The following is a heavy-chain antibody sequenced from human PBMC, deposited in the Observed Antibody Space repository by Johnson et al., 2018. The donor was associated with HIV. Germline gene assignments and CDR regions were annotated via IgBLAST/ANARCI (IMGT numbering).Heavy chain of an antibody. CDR2: ISSSGSTI. CDR1: GFTFSDYY. V-gene: IGHV3-11*04. Sequence: QVQLVESGGGLVKPGGSLRLSCAASGFTFSDYYMSWIRQAPGKGLEWVSYISSSGSTIYYADSVKGRFTISRDNSKNTLNLQMNSLRAEDTAVYYCARAKQRADAFDIWGQGTMVTVSS. CDR3: ARAKQRADAFDI. D-gene: IGHD6-25*01. J-gene: IGHJ3*02.